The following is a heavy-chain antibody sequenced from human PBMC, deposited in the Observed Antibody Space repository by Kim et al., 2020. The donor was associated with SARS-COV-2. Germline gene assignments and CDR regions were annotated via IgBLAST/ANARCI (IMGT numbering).Heavy chain of an antibody. V-gene: IGHV7-4-1*02. CDR2: INTKNGNP. CDR1: GDTFTRYA. CDR3: ARPLDGHNWFDP. J-gene: IGHJ5*02. Sequence: ASVKVSCKLSGDTFTRYAMNWVRQAPGQGLEWMGWINTKNGNPTYAKGFTGRFVFSLDTSISTAYLQISSLKADDTAVYYCARPLDGHNWFDPWGQGTLVTVSS.